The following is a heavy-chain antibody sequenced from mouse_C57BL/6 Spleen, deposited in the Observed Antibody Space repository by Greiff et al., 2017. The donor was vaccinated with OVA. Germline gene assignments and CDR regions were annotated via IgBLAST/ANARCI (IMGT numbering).Heavy chain of an antibody. D-gene: IGHD1-1*01. V-gene: IGHV1-76*01. CDR1: GYTFTDYY. J-gene: IGHJ1*03. Sequence: QVQLQQSGAELVRPGASVKLSCKASGYTFTDYYINWVKQRPGQGLEWIARIYPGSGNTYYNEKFKGKATLTAEKSSSTAYMQLSSLTSEDSAVYFCARYHYGSSHWYFDVWGTGTTVTVSS. CDR2: IYPGSGNT. CDR3: ARYHYGSSHWYFDV.